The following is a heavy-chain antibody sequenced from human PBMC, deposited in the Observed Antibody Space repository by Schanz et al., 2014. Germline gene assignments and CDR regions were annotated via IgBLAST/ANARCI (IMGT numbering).Heavy chain of an antibody. CDR2: IFFRGST. V-gene: IGHV4-30-4*07. CDR3: YGMDV. J-gene: IGHJ6*02. Sequence: QVQLQESGPGLVKPSQTLSLTCAVSGGSISSGGYSWSWIRQPPGKGLEWIGYIFFRGSTYYNPSTKSRVPIPIDPSKNQSSVSLPSVTAADTAVYYCYGMDVWGQGTTVTVSS. CDR1: GGSISSGGYS.